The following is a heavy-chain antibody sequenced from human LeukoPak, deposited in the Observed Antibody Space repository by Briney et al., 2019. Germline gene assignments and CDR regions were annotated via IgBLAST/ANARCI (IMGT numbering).Heavy chain of an antibody. V-gene: IGHV3-43*02. D-gene: IGHD3-3*01. CDR3: AKDLPQYYDFWSGYYGGFDY. Sequence: PGGSLRLSCAASGFTFEDYAMHWVRQAPGKGLEWVSLISGDGGNIYYADSVKGRFTISRDNSKNSLYLQMNSLRTEDTALYYCAKDLPQYYDFWSGYYGGFDYWGQGTLVTVSS. J-gene: IGHJ4*02. CDR2: ISGDGGNI. CDR1: GFTFEDYA.